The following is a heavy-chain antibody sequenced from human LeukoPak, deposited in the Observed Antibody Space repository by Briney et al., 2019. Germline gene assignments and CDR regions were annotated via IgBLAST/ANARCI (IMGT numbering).Heavy chain of an antibody. CDR1: GGTFSSYA. J-gene: IGHJ4*02. D-gene: IGHD6-19*01. CDR3: ARDFIAVAANYFDY. CDR2: IIPILGIA. V-gene: IGHV1-69*04. Sequence: SVKVSCKASGGTFSSYAISWVRQAPGQGLEWMGRIIPILGIANYAQKFQGRVTITADKSTSTAYMELSSLRSEDTAVYYCARDFIAVAANYFDYWGQGTLVTVSS.